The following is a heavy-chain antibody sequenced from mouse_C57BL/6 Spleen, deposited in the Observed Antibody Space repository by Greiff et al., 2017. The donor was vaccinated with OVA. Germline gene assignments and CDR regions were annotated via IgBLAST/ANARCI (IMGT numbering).Heavy chain of an antibody. CDR3: ARSDDGYGYFDY. J-gene: IGHJ2*01. CDR2: IYPSDSET. Sequence: QVHVKQPGAELVRPGSSVKLSCKASGYTFTSYWMDWVKQRPGQGLEWIGNIYPSDSETHYNQKFKDKATLTVDKSSSTAYMQLSSLTSEDSAVYYCARSDDGYGYFDYWGQGTTLTVSS. D-gene: IGHD2-3*01. V-gene: IGHV1-61*01. CDR1: GYTFTSYW.